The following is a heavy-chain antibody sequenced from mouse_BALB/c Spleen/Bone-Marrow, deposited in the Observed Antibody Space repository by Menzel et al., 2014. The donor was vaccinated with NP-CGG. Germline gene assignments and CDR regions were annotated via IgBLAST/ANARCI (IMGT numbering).Heavy chain of an antibody. CDR2: ISSGGSYT. CDR1: GFTFXSYT. V-gene: IGHV5-6-4*01. Sequence: DVHLVESGGGLVKPGGSLKLSCAASGFTFXSYTMSWVRQTPEKRLEWVATISSGGSYTYYPDSVKGRFTISRDNAKNTLYLQMSSLKSEDTAMYYCTSMITRGYYFDYWGRGTTLTVSS. D-gene: IGHD2-4*01. CDR3: TSMITRGYYFDY. J-gene: IGHJ2*01.